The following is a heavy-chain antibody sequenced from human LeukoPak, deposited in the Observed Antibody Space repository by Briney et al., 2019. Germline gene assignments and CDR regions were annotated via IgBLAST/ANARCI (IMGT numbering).Heavy chain of an antibody. CDR2: ISAYNGNT. Sequence: ASVKVSCKASGYTFTDYQLHWVRQAPGQGLEWMGWISAYNGNTNYAQKLQGRVTMTTDTSTSTAYMELRSLRSDDTAVYYCAVAAANPHYFDYWGQGTLVTVSS. J-gene: IGHJ4*02. V-gene: IGHV1-18*04. CDR1: GYTFTDYQ. CDR3: AVAAANPHYFDY. D-gene: IGHD6-13*01.